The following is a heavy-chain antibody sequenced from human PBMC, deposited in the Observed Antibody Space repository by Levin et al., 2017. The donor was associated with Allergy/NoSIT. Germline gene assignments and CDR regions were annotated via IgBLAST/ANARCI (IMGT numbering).Heavy chain of an antibody. Sequence: GGSLRLSCAASGFTFRSYGMHWVRQAPGKGLEWVAVISSDESEQHYADSVKGRFTISRDNSKNTLLLQMSSLRTEDTAVYYCAKEGHYDILTGYNKEYYYYVMDVWGTGTTVTVSS. CDR2: ISSDESEQ. CDR1: GFTFRSYG. D-gene: IGHD3-9*01. V-gene: IGHV3-30*18. CDR3: AKEGHYDILTGYNKEYYYYVMDV. J-gene: IGHJ6*04.